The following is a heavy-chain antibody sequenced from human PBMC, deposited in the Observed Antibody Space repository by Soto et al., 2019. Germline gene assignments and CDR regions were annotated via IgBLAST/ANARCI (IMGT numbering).Heavy chain of an antibody. J-gene: IGHJ6*02. CDR1: GYSFHTYA. Sequence: QVQLVQSGAEVKKPGASVNVSCKASGYSFHTYAISWVRQAPGQGLEWVGWISGNNGNTNYAQKFQGRATLPPDTSTRTAFMELRSLTGADTAVYYCAREYGMDVWGQGTTVTVSS. CDR3: AREYGMDV. CDR2: ISGNNGNT. V-gene: IGHV1-18*01.